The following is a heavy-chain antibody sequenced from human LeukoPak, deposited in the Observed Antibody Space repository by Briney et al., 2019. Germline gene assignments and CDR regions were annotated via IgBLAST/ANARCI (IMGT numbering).Heavy chain of an antibody. D-gene: IGHD3-16*02. J-gene: IGHJ4*02. CDR2: IKDDGTET. Sequence: GGSLRLSCAASGFTFSSRWMSWVRQAPGKGLEWVANIKDDGTETKYVDSVKGRFTISRDNAMNSLFLQMNSLTAEDTAIYYCARNRIRFDFWGQGTLVTVSS. CDR3: ARNRIRFDF. CDR1: GFTFSSRW. V-gene: IGHV3-7*05.